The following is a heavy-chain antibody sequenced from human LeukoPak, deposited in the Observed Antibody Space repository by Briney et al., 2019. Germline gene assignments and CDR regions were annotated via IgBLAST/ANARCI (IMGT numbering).Heavy chain of an antibody. Sequence: AGGSLRLSCAASGFTVSSDYMSWVRQAPGKGLEWVSVIYSDGKTNYADSVKGRFTISRDNAKNTLYLQMNSLRAEDTAVYYCARDILTGFFGNWGQGTLVTVSS. CDR1: GFTVSSDY. CDR3: ARDILTGFFGN. D-gene: IGHD3-9*01. V-gene: IGHV3-66*01. J-gene: IGHJ4*02. CDR2: IYSDGKT.